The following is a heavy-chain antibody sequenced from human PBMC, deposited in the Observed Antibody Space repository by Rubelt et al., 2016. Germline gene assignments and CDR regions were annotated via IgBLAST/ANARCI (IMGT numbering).Heavy chain of an antibody. D-gene: IGHD1-26*01. CDR1: GYTFTTYG. CDR2: ISAYNGNT. J-gene: IGHJ4*02. CDR3: ARGAYGGRYPLIDY. V-gene: IGHV1-18*01. Sequence: QVQLVQSGAEVKKPGASVKVSCKASGYTFTTYGINWVRQAPGQGLEWMGWISAYNGNTNHAQKLQGRVTMTTNASTGTAYRGLRSLRADDTAVYYCARGAYGGRYPLIDYWGQGTLVTVSS.